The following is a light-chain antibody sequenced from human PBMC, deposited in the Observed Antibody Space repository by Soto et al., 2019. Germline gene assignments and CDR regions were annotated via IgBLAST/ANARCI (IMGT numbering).Light chain of an antibody. V-gene: IGKV3D-20*02. CDR2: GAS. J-gene: IGKJ5*01. CDR3: HQSHSAPVT. CDR1: QSVSNNY. Sequence: EIVMTQSPATLSVSPGEIATLSCRASQSVSNNYLAWYQQKPGQAPRILIYGASNRATGIPDRFSGSGSGTEFTLTISSLQPEDFATYYCHQSHSAPVTLGQGTRLEIK.